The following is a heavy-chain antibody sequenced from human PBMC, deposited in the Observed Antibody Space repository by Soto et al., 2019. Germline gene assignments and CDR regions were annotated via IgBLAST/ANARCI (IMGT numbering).Heavy chain of an antibody. CDR1: VYSIRSGYY. D-gene: IGHD3-22*01. Sequence: SETLSLTCAVSVYSIRSGYYWGWIRQPPGKGLEWIGSIYHSGSTYYNPSLKSRVTISVDTSKNQISLKLSSVTAADTAVYYCARDVDYDTNGYDYFDYWGQGTLVTSPQ. J-gene: IGHJ4*02. V-gene: IGHV4-38-2*02. CDR3: ARDVDYDTNGYDYFDY. CDR2: IYHSGST.